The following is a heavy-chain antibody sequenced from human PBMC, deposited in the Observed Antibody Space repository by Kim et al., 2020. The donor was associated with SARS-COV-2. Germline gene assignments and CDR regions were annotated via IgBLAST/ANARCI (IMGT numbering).Heavy chain of an antibody. CDR1: GFTFSSYA. D-gene: IGHD3-22*01. V-gene: IGHV3-23*01. Sequence: GGSLRLSCAASGFTFSSYAMSWVRQAPGKGLEWVSAISGSGGSTYYADSVKGRFTISRDNSKNTLYLQMNSLRAEDTAVYYCAKDGISLPYYDSSGYYSIDYWGQGTLVTVSS. CDR2: ISGSGGST. J-gene: IGHJ4*02. CDR3: AKDGISLPYYDSSGYYSIDY.